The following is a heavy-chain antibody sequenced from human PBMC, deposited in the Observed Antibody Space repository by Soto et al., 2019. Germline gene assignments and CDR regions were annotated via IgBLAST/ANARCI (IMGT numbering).Heavy chain of an antibody. CDR2: IYWDDAN. J-gene: IGHJ4*02. CDR3: EHRRSYSSSSYFDY. D-gene: IGHD3-10*01. CDR1: GFSRSTSGVG. Sequence: QITLKESGPTLVKPTQTLTLTCTFSGFSRSTSGVGVGWIRQPPGKALEWLALIYWDDANRYSTSLNRRLTITQAASKNQVVLKMTNMAPVDTATYFCEHRRSYSSSSYFDYWGQGTLVTVSS. V-gene: IGHV2-5*02.